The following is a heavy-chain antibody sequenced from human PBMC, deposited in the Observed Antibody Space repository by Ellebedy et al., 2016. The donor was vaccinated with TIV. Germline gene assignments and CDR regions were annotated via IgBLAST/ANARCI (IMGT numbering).Heavy chain of an antibody. J-gene: IGHJ4*02. CDR2: INPNSGGT. D-gene: IGHD3-10*01. CDR3: ARAPKFGSMIDF. V-gene: IGHV1-2*02. CDR1: GYTFTGFF. Sequence: AASVKVSCKASGYTFTGFFMHWVRQAPGQGLEWMGWINPNSGGTNFAQKFQGRVTMTRDTSINKAYMELSRLRSDDTAVYYCARAPKFGSMIDFWGQGTLIAVSS.